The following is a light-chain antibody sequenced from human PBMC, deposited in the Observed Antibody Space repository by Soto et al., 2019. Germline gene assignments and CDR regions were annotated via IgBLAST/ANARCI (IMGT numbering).Light chain of an antibody. V-gene: IGKV1-5*01. CDR1: QTIGRY. J-gene: IGKJ1*01. CDR2: DAS. CDR3: QQYESYSPWT. Sequence: DIQITQSPSSLSASGGDRVTITCRASQTIGRYLNWYQQQPGKAPKLLIYDASTLQSGVPSRYSGSGSGTEFTLTISNLQPDDFATYYCQQYESYSPWTFGQGTKVDIK.